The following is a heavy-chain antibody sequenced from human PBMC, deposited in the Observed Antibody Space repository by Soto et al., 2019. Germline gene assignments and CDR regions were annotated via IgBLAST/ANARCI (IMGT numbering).Heavy chain of an antibody. V-gene: IGHV1-46*01. D-gene: IGHD5-18*01. CDR3: ARDDLASTGYPGAFDI. Sequence: GASVKVSCKASGYTFTSYYIHWVRQSPEQGLEWMGIINPSGGSTSYAQKFQGRFTMTRDTSTSTVYMELSSLRSEDTAVYYCARDDLASTGYPGAFDIWGQGTMVTVSS. CDR1: GYTFTSYY. J-gene: IGHJ3*02. CDR2: INPSGGST.